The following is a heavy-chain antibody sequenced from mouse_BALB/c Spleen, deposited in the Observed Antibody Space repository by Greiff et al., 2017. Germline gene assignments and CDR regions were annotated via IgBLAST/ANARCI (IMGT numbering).Heavy chain of an antibody. CDR3: ARHGLGRGFAY. D-gene: IGHD4-1*01. J-gene: IGHJ3*01. V-gene: IGHV5-12-2*01. Sequence: EVKLVESGGGLVQPGGSPKLSCAASGFTFSSYTMSWVRQTPEKRLEWVAYISNGGGSTYYPDTVKGRFTISRDNAKNTLYLQMSSLKSEDTAMYYCARHGLGRGFAYWGQGTLVTVSA. CDR1: GFTFSSYT. CDR2: ISNGGGST.